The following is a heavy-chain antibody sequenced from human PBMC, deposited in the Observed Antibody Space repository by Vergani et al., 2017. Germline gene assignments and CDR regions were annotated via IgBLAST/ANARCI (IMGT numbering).Heavy chain of an antibody. CDR2: IWYDGSNK. J-gene: IGHJ4*02. CDR1: GFTFSSYG. V-gene: IGHV3-33*06. Sequence: QVQLVESGGGVVQPGRSLRLSCAASGFTFSSYGMHWVRQAPGKGVEWVAVIWYDGSNKYYADSVKGRFTISRDNSKNTLYLQMNRLRAEDTAAYYCAKCGGPYCSGGSCYHPFDYWGQGTLVTVSS. D-gene: IGHD2-15*01. CDR3: AKCGGPYCSGGSCYHPFDY.